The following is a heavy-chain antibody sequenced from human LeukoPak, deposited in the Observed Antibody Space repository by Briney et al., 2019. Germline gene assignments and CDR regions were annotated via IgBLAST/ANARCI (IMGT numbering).Heavy chain of an antibody. J-gene: IGHJ5*01. Sequence: GGSLRLSCAASGFSFSIYSLTWVRQAPGKGLEWIAYINEGSSVIYYAVSVEGRFTVSRDKAKSSLYLQMNSLRGDDTAIYYCARGFGTSWFYSWGQGTLVTVSS. CDR2: INEGSSVI. CDR3: ARGFGTSWFYS. V-gene: IGHV3-48*01. CDR1: GFSFSIYS. D-gene: IGHD2-2*01.